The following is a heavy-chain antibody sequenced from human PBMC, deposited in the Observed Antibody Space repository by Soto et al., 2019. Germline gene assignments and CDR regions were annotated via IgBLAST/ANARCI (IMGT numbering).Heavy chain of an antibody. Sequence: EVQLLESGGGLVQPGGSLRLSCAASGFTFSSYAMTWVRQAPGKGLEWVSTISGSGGSTFYAGSVKGRFTVSRDNSKNTLFLQINSLRAEDTAVYYCVQENGDYESLDYWGQGTLVAVSS. J-gene: IGHJ4*02. CDR1: GFTFSSYA. D-gene: IGHD4-17*01. CDR3: VQENGDYESLDY. V-gene: IGHV3-23*01. CDR2: ISGSGGST.